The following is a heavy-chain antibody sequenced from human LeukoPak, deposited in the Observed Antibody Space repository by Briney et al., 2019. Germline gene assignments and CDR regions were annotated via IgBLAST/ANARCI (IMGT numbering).Heavy chain of an antibody. Sequence: PSETLSLTCTVSGGSISRYYWSWIRQPPGKGLEWIGYIYYSGSTNYNPSLKSRVTISVDTSKNQFSLKLSSVTAADTAVYYCARDRGYSGYELYAFDIWGQGTMVTVSS. CDR3: ARDRGYSGYELYAFDI. J-gene: IGHJ3*02. CDR2: IYYSGST. V-gene: IGHV4-59*01. CDR1: GGSISRYY. D-gene: IGHD5-12*01.